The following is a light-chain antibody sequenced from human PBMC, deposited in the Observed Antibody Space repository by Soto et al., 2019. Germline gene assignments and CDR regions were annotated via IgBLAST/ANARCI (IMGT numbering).Light chain of an antibody. Sequence: QSVLTQPPSVSGAPGQRVTISCTGSSSNIGAGYDVHWYQQLPGTARKLLIYGNSNRPSGVPDRFSGSKSGTSASLAITGLQAEDEADYYCQSYDSSLSVYVFGTGTKVTVL. CDR2: GNS. V-gene: IGLV1-40*01. J-gene: IGLJ1*01. CDR3: QSYDSSLSVYV. CDR1: SSNIGAGYD.